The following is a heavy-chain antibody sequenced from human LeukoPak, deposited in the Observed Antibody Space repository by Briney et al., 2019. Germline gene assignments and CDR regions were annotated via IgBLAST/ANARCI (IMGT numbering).Heavy chain of an antibody. V-gene: IGHV1-2*02. CDR1: GYTFTGYY. D-gene: IGHD5-12*01. CDR2: INPNSGGT. CDR3: ARDRGYSGYSEEGYYYYGMDV. J-gene: IGHJ6*02. Sequence: ASVKVSCKASGYTFTGYYMHWVRQAPGQGLEWMGWINPNSGGTNYAQKFQGRVTMTRDTSISTAYMELSRLRSDDTAVYYCARDRGYSGYSEEGYYYYGMDVWGQGTTVTASS.